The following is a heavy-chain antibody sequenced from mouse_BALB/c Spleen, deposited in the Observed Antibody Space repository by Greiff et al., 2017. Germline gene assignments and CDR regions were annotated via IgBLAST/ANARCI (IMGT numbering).Heavy chain of an antibody. D-gene: IGHD2-1*01. J-gene: IGHJ1*01. CDR3: ARQGGNYWYFDV. CDR1: GFAFSSYD. CDR2: ISSGGGST. V-gene: IGHV5-12-1*01. Sequence: DVMLVESGGGLVKPGGSLKLSCAASGFAFSSYDMSWVRQTPEKRLEWVAYISSGGGSTYYPDTVKGRFTISRDNAKNTLYLQMSSLKSEDTAMYYCARQGGNYWYFDVWGAGTTVTVSS.